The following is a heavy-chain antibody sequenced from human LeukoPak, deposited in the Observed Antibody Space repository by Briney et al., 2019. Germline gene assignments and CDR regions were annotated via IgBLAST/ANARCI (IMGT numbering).Heavy chain of an antibody. D-gene: IGHD6-19*01. V-gene: IGHV3-53*01. Sequence: GGSPRLSCAASGFTVSSNYMNWVRQAPGKGLEWLSVLYSDGNPYYADSLNGRFTISRDNSKNTVYLQMNSLRAEDTAVYYCARGIFYINSWYFDYWGQGTLVTVSS. CDR1: GFTVSSNY. CDR3: ARGIFYINSWYFDY. J-gene: IGHJ4*02. CDR2: LYSDGNP.